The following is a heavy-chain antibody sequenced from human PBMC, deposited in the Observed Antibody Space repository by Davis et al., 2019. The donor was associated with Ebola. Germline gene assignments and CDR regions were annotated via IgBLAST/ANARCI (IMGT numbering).Heavy chain of an antibody. J-gene: IGHJ5*02. Sequence: SETLSLTCTVSGGSISSSSYYWGWIRQPQGKGLEWIGSIYYSGSTYYNPSLKSRVTISVDTSKNQFSLKRSSVTAAATAVYYCAIVPTTIIGRPRRSNWFDPWGQGTLVTVSS. D-gene: IGHD3-22*01. CDR2: IYYSGST. CDR3: AIVPTTIIGRPRRSNWFDP. CDR1: GGSISSSSYY. V-gene: IGHV4-39*07.